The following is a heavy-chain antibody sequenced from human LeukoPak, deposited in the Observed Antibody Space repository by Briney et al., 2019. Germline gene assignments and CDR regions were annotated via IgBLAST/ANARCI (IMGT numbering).Heavy chain of an antibody. V-gene: IGHV3-49*03. Sequence: HPGGSLRLSCTASGFTFGDYAMSWFRQAPGKGLEWVGFIRSKAYGGTTEYAASVKGRFTISRDDSKSIAYLRMNSLKTEDTAVYYCTRSTAVAGFDYWGQGTLVTVSS. CDR1: GFTFGDYA. J-gene: IGHJ4*02. CDR3: TRSTAVAGFDY. CDR2: IRSKAYGGTT. D-gene: IGHD6-19*01.